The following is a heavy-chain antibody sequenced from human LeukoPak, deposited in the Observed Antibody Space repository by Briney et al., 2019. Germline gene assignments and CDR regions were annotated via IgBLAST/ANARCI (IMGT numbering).Heavy chain of an antibody. CDR3: AKGRYRSTVTTPIDY. J-gene: IGHJ4*02. V-gene: IGHV3-66*01. CDR2: IYSGDTT. D-gene: IGHD4-17*01. Sequence: GGSLRLSCAASGFIVSNNHINWIRQAPGKGLEWVSIIYSGDTTYYSDSVKGRFILSSDNSKNMLYLQMNSLRAEDTAVYYCAKGRYRSTVTTPIDYWGQGTLVTVSS. CDR1: GFIVSNNH.